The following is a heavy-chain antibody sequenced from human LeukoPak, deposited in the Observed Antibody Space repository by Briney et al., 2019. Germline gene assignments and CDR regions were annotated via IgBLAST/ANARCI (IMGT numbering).Heavy chain of an antibody. J-gene: IGHJ4*02. CDR1: GFTVTTDH. CDR2: VSDSGSIM. CDR3: ARAPEYCSGGSCTRGLGLY. D-gene: IGHD2-15*01. V-gene: IGHV3-11*04. Sequence: GGSLRLSCAASGFTVTTDHMSWVRQAPGRGLEWVSYVSDSGSIMYYADSVKGRFTISRDNAKNSLYLQMNSLRAEDTAVYYCARAPEYCSGGSCTRGLGLYWGQGTLVTVSS.